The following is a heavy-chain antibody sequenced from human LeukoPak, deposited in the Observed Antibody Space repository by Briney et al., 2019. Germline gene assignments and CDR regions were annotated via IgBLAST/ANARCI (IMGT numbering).Heavy chain of an antibody. CDR3: ARDYGSGSYRGRIIDY. CDR2: IIPILGIA. CDR1: GYTFTSYG. J-gene: IGHJ4*02. Sequence: ASVKVSCKASGYTFTSYGISWVRQAPGQGLEWMGRIIPILGIANYAQKFQGRVTITADKSTSTAYMELSSLRSEDTAVYYCARDYGSGSYRGRIIDYWGQGTLVTVSS. V-gene: IGHV1-69*04. D-gene: IGHD3-10*01.